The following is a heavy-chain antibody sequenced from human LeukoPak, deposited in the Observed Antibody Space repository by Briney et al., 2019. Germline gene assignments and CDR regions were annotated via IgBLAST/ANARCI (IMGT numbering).Heavy chain of an antibody. CDR3: ARKAIFGVVIILYYFDY. Sequence: PSETLSLTCAVDGGSFSGYYWSWIRQPPGKGLEWIGEINHSGSTNYNPSLKSRVTISVDTSKNQFSLKLSSVTAADTAVCYCARKAIFGVVIILYYFDYWGQGTLVTVSS. CDR1: GGSFSGYY. J-gene: IGHJ4*02. CDR2: INHSGST. D-gene: IGHD3-3*01. V-gene: IGHV4-34*01.